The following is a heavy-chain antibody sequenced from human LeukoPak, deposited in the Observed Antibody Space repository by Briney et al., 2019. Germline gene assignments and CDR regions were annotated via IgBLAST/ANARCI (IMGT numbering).Heavy chain of an antibody. CDR3: AKESSSSCLDY. V-gene: IGHV3-30*18. J-gene: IGHJ4*02. D-gene: IGHD6-13*01. CDR2: ISYDGSNK. CDR1: GSTFSSYG. Sequence: PGRSLRLSCAASGSTFSSYGMHWVRQAPGKGLEWVAVISYDGSNKYYADSVKGRFTISRDNSKNTLYLQMNSLRAEDTAVYYCAKESSSSCLDYWGQGTLVTVSS.